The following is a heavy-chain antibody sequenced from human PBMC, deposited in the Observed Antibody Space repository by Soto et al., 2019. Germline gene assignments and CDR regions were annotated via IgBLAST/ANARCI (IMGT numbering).Heavy chain of an antibody. CDR1: GFTFSDYY. D-gene: IGHD2-15*01. J-gene: IGHJ6*04. Sequence: QVQLVESGGGLVKPGGSLRLSCAASGFTFSDYYMNWIRQAPGKGLEWVSYISSSGSTIYYADSVKGRFTISRDNAKNSLYLQMNSLRAEATAVYYCARRVEVVTTFVGSGGMDVWGKGTTVTVSS. CDR3: ARRVEVVTTFVGSGGMDV. V-gene: IGHV3-11*01. CDR2: ISSSGSTI.